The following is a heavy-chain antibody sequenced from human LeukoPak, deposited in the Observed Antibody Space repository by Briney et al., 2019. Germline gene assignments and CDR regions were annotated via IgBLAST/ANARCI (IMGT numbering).Heavy chain of an antibody. J-gene: IGHJ4*02. D-gene: IGHD1-26*01. V-gene: IGHV4-34*01. Sequence: SETLSLICAVYGGSFSGYYWSWIRQPPGKGLEWIGEINHSGSTNYNPSLKSRVTISVDTSKNQFSLKLSSVTAADTAVYYCASLYSHRYSGSYRSFDYWGQGTLVTVSS. CDR2: INHSGST. CDR3: ASLYSHRYSGSYRSFDY. CDR1: GGSFSGYY.